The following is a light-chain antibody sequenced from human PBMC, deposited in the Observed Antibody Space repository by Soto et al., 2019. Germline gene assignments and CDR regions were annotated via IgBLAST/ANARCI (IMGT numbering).Light chain of an antibody. CDR2: GAS. V-gene: IGKV3-20*01. J-gene: IGKJ5*01. CDR3: QQYDSSPIT. Sequence: EIVLTQSPGTLSLSPGERATLSCRASPSVNSNYLAWYQQKSGQAPRLLIYGASSSATGIPDRFSGSGSGTDFTLTISRLEPEDCAAYYGQQYDSSPITFGQGKRLEIK. CDR1: PSVNSNY.